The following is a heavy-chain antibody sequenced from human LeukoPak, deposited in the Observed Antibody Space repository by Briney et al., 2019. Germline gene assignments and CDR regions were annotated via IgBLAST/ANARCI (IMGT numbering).Heavy chain of an antibody. D-gene: IGHD3-10*01. CDR1: GFTFSNFG. CDR3: ARVRQGSGTYYPFVY. CDR2: VRHDGSSQ. J-gene: IGHJ4*02. V-gene: IGHV3-30*02. Sequence: PGGSLRLSCAASGFTFSNFGMHWVRQAPGKGLEWVAFVRHDGSSQYYADSVKGRFTISRDNSKNTLYLQMNSLRTGDTAVYYCARVRQGSGTYYPFVYWGQGTLVTVSP.